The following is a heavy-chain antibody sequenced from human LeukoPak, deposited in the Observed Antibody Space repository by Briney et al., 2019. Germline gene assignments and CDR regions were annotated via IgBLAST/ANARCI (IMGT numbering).Heavy chain of an antibody. V-gene: IGHV4-59*08. Sequence: PSETLSLTCTVSGGSISNYYWNWIRQPPGKGLEWVGHISYSGGTKYNPSLQSRVTISIDTSKNQFSLNLSSVTAADTAVYYCARRVIMSAAGVPNTWLDPWGQASLATVSS. J-gene: IGHJ5*02. D-gene: IGHD2-8*01. CDR1: GGSISNYY. CDR2: ISYSGGT. CDR3: ARRVIMSAAGVPNTWLDP.